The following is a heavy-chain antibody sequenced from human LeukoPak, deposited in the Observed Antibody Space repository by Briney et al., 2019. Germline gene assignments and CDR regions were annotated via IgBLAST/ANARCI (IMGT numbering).Heavy chain of an antibody. V-gene: IGHV4-39*01. Sequence: SETLSLTCTVTSDSISRSYFYWGWVRQPPGKGLEWIGSIYSTGSTYYNSSLKSRLTISLDTSRDQFSLELSSVTAADTAVYYCARLGDSGYYADFWGQGTLVTVSS. CDR1: SDSISRSYFY. D-gene: IGHD3-22*01. CDR2: IYSTGST. CDR3: ARLGDSGYYADF. J-gene: IGHJ4*02.